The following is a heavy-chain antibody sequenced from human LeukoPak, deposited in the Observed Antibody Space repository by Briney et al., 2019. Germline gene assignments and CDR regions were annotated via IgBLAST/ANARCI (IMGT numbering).Heavy chain of an antibody. J-gene: IGHJ3*02. CDR3: ARGYDHVWENYEVFDI. Sequence: PSETLSLTCTVSGGSVSSGGYYWSWIRQHPGKGLEWIGHIYYSGSTYYNPSLKSRLTISVDTSKNQFSLKLGSVTAADTAVYFCARGYDHVWENYEVFDIWGQGTMVTVSS. V-gene: IGHV4-31*03. CDR1: GGSVSSGGYY. CDR2: IYYSGST. D-gene: IGHD3-16*01.